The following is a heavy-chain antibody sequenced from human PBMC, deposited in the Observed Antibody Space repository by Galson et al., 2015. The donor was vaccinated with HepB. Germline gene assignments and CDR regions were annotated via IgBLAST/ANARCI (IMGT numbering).Heavy chain of an antibody. CDR2: ISYDGSIK. CDR1: GFTFSSYG. Sequence: SLGLSCAAYGFTFSSYGMHWVREAPGKGLEWVAVISYDGSIKYYADSVKGRFTISRDNSKNTLYLQMNSLRAEDTAVYYCAKEEIRAVAATTYDAFDIWGQGTMVTVSS. V-gene: IGHV3-30*18. CDR3: AKEEIRAVAATTYDAFDI. J-gene: IGHJ3*02. D-gene: IGHD6-19*01.